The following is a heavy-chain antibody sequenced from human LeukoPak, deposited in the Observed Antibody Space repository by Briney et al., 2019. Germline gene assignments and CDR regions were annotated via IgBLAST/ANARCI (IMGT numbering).Heavy chain of an antibody. CDR2: ISGSGGTT. J-gene: IGHJ4*02. D-gene: IGHD4-17*01. V-gene: IGHV3-23*01. Sequence: GGCLRLSCAASGFTFTGHAMTWVRQAPGKGLEWVAVISGSGGTTYYADSVKGRFIISRDNSQNTLYLQMNSLTGADTALYYCAKDRYGDYSFEHWGQGALVAVSS. CDR1: GFTFTGHA. CDR3: AKDRYGDYSFEH.